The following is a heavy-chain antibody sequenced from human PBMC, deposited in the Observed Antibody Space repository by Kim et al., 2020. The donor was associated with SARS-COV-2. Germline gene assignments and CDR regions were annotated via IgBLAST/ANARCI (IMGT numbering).Heavy chain of an antibody. CDR1: GFNLGDYT. Sequence: GGSLRLSCTVSGFNLGDYTINWVRQAPGKGLEWEGFIRKKSYGETAEYAASVKGRFSMSRDDSENIAYLEMYTLETDDTAVYYCTREESFFDLWGQGTRVTVSS. J-gene: IGHJ4*02. CDR3: TREESFFDL. CDR2: IRKKSYGETA. V-gene: IGHV3-49*04. D-gene: IGHD1-26*01.